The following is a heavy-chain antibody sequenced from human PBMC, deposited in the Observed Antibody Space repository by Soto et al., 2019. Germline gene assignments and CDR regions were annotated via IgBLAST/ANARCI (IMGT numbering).Heavy chain of an antibody. CDR2: IYYSGST. CDR1: DDSISSYY. CDR3: AGDYGDYFDY. V-gene: IGHV4-59*01. D-gene: IGHD4-17*01. J-gene: IGHJ4*02. Sequence: SETLSLTCTVSDDSISSYYWSWIRQPPGKGLEWIGYIYYSGSTNYNPSFKSRVTILVDTSKNQFSLKLSSVTAADTAVYYCAGDYGDYFDYWGQGTLVTVSS.